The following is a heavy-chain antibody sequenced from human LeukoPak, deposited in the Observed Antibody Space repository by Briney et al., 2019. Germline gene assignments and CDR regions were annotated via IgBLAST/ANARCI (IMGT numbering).Heavy chain of an antibody. V-gene: IGHV3-13*01. CDR1: GFTFSSFD. D-gene: IGHD1-1*01. Sequence: GGSLRLSCAASGFTFSSFDMDSVRQPTGQGLEWVSTIGTASDTYYPGPLEGRFTLSRDNAKNSLYLQMNSLTGGDTAVYYCARGPPRGKYYYIDVWGKGTTVTVSS. J-gene: IGHJ6*03. CDR3: ARGPPRGKYYYIDV. CDR2: IGTASDT.